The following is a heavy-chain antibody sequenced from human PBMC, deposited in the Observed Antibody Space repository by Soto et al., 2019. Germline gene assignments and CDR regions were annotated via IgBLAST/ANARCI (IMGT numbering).Heavy chain of an antibody. J-gene: IGHJ5*02. V-gene: IGHV1-8*01. CDR3: ARTSSGTRGGFDP. CDR2: INPNNGST. Sequence: ASVKVSCKASGYTFTRYDINWVRQATGQGLEWMGWINPNNGSTGYAEKFQGRVTMTRSTSISTAYMELSSLRSDDTAVYFCARTSSGTRGGFDPWGQGTLVTVSS. CDR1: GYTFTRYD. D-gene: IGHD1-1*01.